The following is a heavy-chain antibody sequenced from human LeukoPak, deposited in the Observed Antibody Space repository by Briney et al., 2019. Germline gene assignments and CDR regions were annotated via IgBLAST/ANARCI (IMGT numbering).Heavy chain of an antibody. J-gene: IGHJ5*02. D-gene: IGHD3-9*01. V-gene: IGHV4-59*01. Sequence: AETLSLTCSVSSDSISSYYWSWIRQPPGKGLEWIGYIHYSWNTKYKASLKSRVGISVDTSKNQFSLQLSSVTAADTAVYYCARLTGYSSESWFDPWGQGTLVTVSS. CDR1: SDSISSYY. CDR3: ARLTGYSSESWFDP. CDR2: IHYSWNT.